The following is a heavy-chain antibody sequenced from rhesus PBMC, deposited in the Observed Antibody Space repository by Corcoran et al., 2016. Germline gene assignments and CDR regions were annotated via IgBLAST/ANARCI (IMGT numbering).Heavy chain of an antibody. CDR2: ISNGGGST. Sequence: EVQLVESGGGLVQPGGSLRLSCAASGFTFSSYGMSWVRQVPGKGLGWVSYISNGGGSTYYADSVKGRFTISRDTSKTTRSLQMNSLEAEDTAVYYCAKPYGLDAWGQGVVVTVSS. CDR1: GFTFSSYG. CDR3: AKPYGLDA. V-gene: IGHV3S5*01. J-gene: IGHJ6*01.